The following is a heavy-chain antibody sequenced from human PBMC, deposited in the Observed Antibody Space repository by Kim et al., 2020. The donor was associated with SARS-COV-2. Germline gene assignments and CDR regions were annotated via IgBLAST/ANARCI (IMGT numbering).Heavy chain of an antibody. J-gene: IGHJ4*02. V-gene: IGHV4-34*01. CDR2: INHSGST. D-gene: IGHD5-18*01. CDR1: GGSFSGYY. Sequence: SETLSLTCAVYGGSFSGYYWSWIRQPPGKGLEWIGEINHSGSTNYNPSLKSRVTISVDTSKNQFSLKLSSVTAADTAVYYCARGIQLWRSAFDYWGQGT. CDR3: ARGIQLWRSAFDY.